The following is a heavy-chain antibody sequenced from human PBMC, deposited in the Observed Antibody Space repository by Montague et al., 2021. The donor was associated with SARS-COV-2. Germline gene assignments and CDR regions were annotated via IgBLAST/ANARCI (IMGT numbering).Heavy chain of an antibody. CDR1: GFTFRDCW. Sequence: SLRLSCAASGFTFRDCWMHWVRQAPGKGLVWVSRIETDGSATTYADSVKGRFTISRDNAKNTLYLQMDSLRAEDTAVYYCAGGGPGTGMDYWGQGSLVTVSS. J-gene: IGHJ4*02. D-gene: IGHD1-1*01. CDR3: AGGGPGTGMDY. V-gene: IGHV3-74*01. CDR2: IETDGSAT.